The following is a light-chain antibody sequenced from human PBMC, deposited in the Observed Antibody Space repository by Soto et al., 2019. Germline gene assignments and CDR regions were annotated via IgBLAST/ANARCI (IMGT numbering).Light chain of an antibody. J-gene: IGKJ1*01. CDR2: WAS. CDR3: QQYYSPLIT. V-gene: IGKV4-1*01. CDR1: QRFLCISNNKNY. Sequence: DIVMTQSPDSLAVSLGDRATINCKSSQRFLCISNNKNYLTWYKQTPGQPPKLLISWASTRESGVPDRFSGSGSGTNFTLTISSLQAEDVAVYYCQQYYSPLITFGQGTKVDIK.